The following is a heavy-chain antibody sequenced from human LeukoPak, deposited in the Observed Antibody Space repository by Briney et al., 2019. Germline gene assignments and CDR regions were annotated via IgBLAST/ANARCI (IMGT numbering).Heavy chain of an antibody. V-gene: IGHV4-34*01. CDR3: ARGPPVRFLEWLLSHFDY. Sequence: ETLSLTCAVSGGSFSGYYWSWIRQPPGKGLEWIGEINHSGSTDYNPSLKSRVTISVDTSKNQFSLKLSSVTAADTAVYYCARGPPVRFLEWLLSHFDYWGQGTLVTVSS. J-gene: IGHJ4*02. CDR2: INHSGST. CDR1: GGSFSGYY. D-gene: IGHD3-3*01.